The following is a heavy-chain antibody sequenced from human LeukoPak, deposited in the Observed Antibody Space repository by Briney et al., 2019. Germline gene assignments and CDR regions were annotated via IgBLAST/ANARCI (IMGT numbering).Heavy chain of an antibody. CDR3: AAGPYGGNTPFDY. J-gene: IGHJ4*02. CDR2: LSPSGASI. CDR1: GFDFSSYS. V-gene: IGHV3-23*01. D-gene: IGHD4-23*01. Sequence: PGGSLRLSCAASGFDFSSYSMSWVRQAPGRGLEWVSSLSPSGASIYYADSVKGRFSISRDNSKNTLYLQMNNLRAEDTALYYCAAGPYGGNTPFDYWGQGTLVTISS.